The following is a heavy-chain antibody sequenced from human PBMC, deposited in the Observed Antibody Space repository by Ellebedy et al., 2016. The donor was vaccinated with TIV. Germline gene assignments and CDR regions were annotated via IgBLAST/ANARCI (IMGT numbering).Heavy chain of an antibody. J-gene: IGHJ4*02. CDR2: ISSGGDDT. D-gene: IGHD3-16*02. V-gene: IGHV3-23*01. CDR3: AKPELWGSYRYYFDF. CDR1: GFTFRRFA. Sequence: PGGSLRLSCGASGFTFRRFAMHWVRQAPGKGLEWVSLISSGGDDTDYADSVKGRFTISRDNSKNTLYLQMNSLRAEDTAVYYCAKPELWGSYRYYFDFWGQGTLVTVSS.